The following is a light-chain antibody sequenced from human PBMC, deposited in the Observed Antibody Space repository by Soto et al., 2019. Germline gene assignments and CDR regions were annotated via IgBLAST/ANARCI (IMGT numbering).Light chain of an antibody. CDR2: KAA. J-gene: IGKJ1*01. V-gene: IGKV1-5*03. Sequence: DIQMTQPPSTLSASVGDRVTITCRASQSISSWLAWYQQKPGKAPKLLIYKAANLADEVPSRFAGSGSGTDFTLTITRLQPDDFATYYCQHYNSFSRTFGQGTKVDIK. CDR3: QHYNSFSRT. CDR1: QSISSW.